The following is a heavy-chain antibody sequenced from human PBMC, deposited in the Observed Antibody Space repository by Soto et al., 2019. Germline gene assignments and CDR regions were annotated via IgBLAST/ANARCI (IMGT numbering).Heavy chain of an antibody. CDR2: IYWDDDT. CDR3: VHATQSGSFAFNV. Sequence: QITLKESGPTVVKPTETLTLTCTFFGLSLRTSGVGVGWIRQPPGKALEWLALIYWDDDTRYSPSLQNRLTIIKDTPQNQVVLTMANMDPVDTATYYCVHATQSGSFAFNVWGQGAVVAVSS. V-gene: IGHV2-5*02. CDR1: GLSLRTSGVG. J-gene: IGHJ3*01. D-gene: IGHD2-15*01.